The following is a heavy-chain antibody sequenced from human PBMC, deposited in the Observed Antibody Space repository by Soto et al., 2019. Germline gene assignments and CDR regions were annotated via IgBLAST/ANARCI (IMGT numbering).Heavy chain of an antibody. Sequence: QVQLVESGGGVVQPGRSLRLSCAASGFTFSGLGMHWVRQAPGKGREWVAVIRYDGSNIYYADAVKGRFTISRDSSKDSLYLQLNSLRADDTDVYYCARDGVGHTTFFGYFDYWGQGTLVTVSS. D-gene: IGHD1-26*01. J-gene: IGHJ4*02. CDR3: ARDGVGHTTFFGYFDY. V-gene: IGHV3-33*01. CDR2: IRYDGSNI. CDR1: GFTFSGLG.